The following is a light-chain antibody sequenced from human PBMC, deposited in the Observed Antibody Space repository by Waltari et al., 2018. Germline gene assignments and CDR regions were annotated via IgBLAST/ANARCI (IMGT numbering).Light chain of an antibody. V-gene: IGLV3-1*01. Sequence: SYELTQPPSVSVSPGQTASITCSGNKLGEKYACWYQQKPGQSPVLVISQDTKRPSGSPERFAGSNSGNTATLTISGTQPMDEADYYCQAWDNNIVIFGGGTKLTVL. CDR2: QDT. J-gene: IGLJ2*01. CDR1: KLGEKY. CDR3: QAWDNNIVI.